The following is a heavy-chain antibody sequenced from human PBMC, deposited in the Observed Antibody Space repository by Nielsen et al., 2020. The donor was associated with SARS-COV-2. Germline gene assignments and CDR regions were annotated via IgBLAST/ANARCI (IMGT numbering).Heavy chain of an antibody. V-gene: IGHV3-53*04. CDR3: ATSVSTVPTAAGAFDI. CDR1: GFTISSNY. Sequence: GGSLRLSCAASGFTISSNYMNWVRQAPGKGLEWVSVIYSGGSTYYADSVKGRFTISRHNSKNTVYLQMNSLRAEDTAVYYCATSVSTVPTAAGAFDIWGQGTMVTVSS. J-gene: IGHJ3*02. D-gene: IGHD1-1*01. CDR2: IYSGGST.